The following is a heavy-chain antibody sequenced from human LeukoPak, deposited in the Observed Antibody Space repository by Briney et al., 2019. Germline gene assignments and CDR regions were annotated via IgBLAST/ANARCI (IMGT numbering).Heavy chain of an antibody. J-gene: IGHJ4*02. CDR2: IYHSGST. D-gene: IGHD3-22*01. CDR3: ARGSTMIVVVDY. Sequence: SETLSLTCTVSGYSISSGYYWGWIRQPPGKGLEWIGSIYHSGSTYYNPSLKSRVTISVDTSKNQFSLKLSSVTAADTAVYYCARGSTMIVVVDYWGQGTLVTVSS. V-gene: IGHV4-38-2*02. CDR1: GYSISSGYY.